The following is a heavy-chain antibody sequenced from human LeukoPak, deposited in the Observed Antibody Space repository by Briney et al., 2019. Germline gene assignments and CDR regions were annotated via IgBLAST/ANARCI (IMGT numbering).Heavy chain of an antibody. CDR2: MNPNSGNT. J-gene: IGHJ3*02. D-gene: IGHD6-13*01. CDR3: ATVGPYSSSRFFPFDI. CDR1: GYTFSPYD. Sequence: GASVKVSCKASGYTFSPYDINWGRQATGQGREWMGWMNPNSGNTGYAQKLQGRVTMTRNTSISTAYMELSSLRSADTTVYYCATVGPYSSSRFFPFDIWGQGTMATVSS. V-gene: IGHV1-8*01.